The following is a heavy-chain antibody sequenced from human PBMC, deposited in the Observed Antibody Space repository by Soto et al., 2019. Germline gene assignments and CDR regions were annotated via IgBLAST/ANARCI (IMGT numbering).Heavy chain of an antibody. J-gene: IGHJ5*02. CDR3: ARAPIRYCNGARCYRYNWFDL. V-gene: IGHV1-69*12. Sequence: QVQLVQSGAEVKKPGSSVKVSCKASGGTFINYAISWVRLAPGQGLEWMGGIIPMFGMTNYSQKFQGRVTITADESTSTVSMELSSLMSEDTAVYYCARAPIRYCNGARCYRYNWFDLWGQGALVTVSS. CDR2: IIPMFGMT. CDR1: GGTFINYA. D-gene: IGHD2-15*01.